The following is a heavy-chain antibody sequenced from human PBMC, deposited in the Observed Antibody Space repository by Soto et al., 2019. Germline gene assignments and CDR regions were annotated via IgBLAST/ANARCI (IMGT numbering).Heavy chain of an antibody. V-gene: IGHV1-18*01. CDR3: ARRTLGSAIGIGDY. Sequence: SVEVSFKTSCWTFPMYGISWVRQAPGQGLEWLGWITADNGDTKYAQKVQDRVTVTMDTSTTTVYMEMSSLTSDDTAVYYCARRTLGSAIGIGDYWGQGTLVTVSS. CDR2: ITADNGDT. CDR1: CWTFPMYG. J-gene: IGHJ4*02. D-gene: IGHD7-27*01.